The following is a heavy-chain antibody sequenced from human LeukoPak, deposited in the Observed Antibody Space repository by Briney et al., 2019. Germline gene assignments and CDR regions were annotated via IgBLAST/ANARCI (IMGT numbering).Heavy chain of an antibody. V-gene: IGHV3-48*01. J-gene: IGHJ3*02. CDR2: ISSSSSTI. CDR3: ARWLDTAVAFDI. Sequence: GGSLRLSCAASGFTFSSYSMNWVCQAPGKGLEWVSYISSSSSTIYYADSVKGRFTISRDNAKNSLYLQMNSLRAEDTAVYYCARWLDTAVAFDIWGQGTMVTVSS. CDR1: GFTFSSYS. D-gene: IGHD2-2*02.